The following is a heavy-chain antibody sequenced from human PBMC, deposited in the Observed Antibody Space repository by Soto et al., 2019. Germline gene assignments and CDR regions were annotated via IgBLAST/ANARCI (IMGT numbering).Heavy chain of an antibody. D-gene: IGHD3-10*01. CDR3: ERDRGQVEAADAFDI. J-gene: IGHJ3*02. V-gene: IGHV3-7*03. CDR2: IKQDGSEK. CDR1: GFTFSSYW. Sequence: GGSLRLSCAASGFTFSSYWMSWVRQAPGKGLEWVAKIKQDGSEKYYVESVKGRFTISRDNAKNSLYLQMNSLRAEDTAVYYCERDRGQVEAADAFDIWGQGTMVTVSS.